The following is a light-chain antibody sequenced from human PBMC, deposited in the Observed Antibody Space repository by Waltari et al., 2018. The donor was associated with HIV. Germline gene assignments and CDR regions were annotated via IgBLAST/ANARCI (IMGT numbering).Light chain of an antibody. Sequence: DIQMTQSTSTLSASVGDRVTITCRASQSISSWLAWYQQKPGKAPKLLIYKAYSLESGVPSRFSGSGSGTEFTLTISSLQPDDFATYYCQQYNSWTFGQGTKVEIK. V-gene: IGKV1-5*03. CDR1: QSISSW. CDR2: KAY. J-gene: IGKJ1*01. CDR3: QQYNSWT.